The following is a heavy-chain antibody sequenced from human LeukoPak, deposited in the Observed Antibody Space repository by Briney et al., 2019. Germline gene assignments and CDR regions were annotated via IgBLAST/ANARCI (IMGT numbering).Heavy chain of an antibody. CDR3: AKGYSYGGY. D-gene: IGHD5-18*01. Sequence: VGSLRLSCAASGFTFSSYAMSWVRQAPGKGLEWVAVISYDGSNKYYADSVKGRFTISRDNSKNTLYLQMNSLRAEDTAVYYCAKGYSYGGYWGQGTLVTVSS. J-gene: IGHJ4*02. CDR2: ISYDGSNK. CDR1: GFTFSSYA. V-gene: IGHV3-30*18.